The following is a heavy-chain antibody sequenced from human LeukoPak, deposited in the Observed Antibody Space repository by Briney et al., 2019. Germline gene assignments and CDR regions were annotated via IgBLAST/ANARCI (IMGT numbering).Heavy chain of an antibody. V-gene: IGHV3-9*01. J-gene: IGHJ4*02. D-gene: IGHD3-22*01. CDR2: ISWNSGSI. CDR1: GFIFNNYA. CDR3: VKALTYYYDSSGYLY. Sequence: GGSLRLSCAGSGFIFNNYAMHWVRQPPGKGLEWVSGISWNSGSIDYADSVKGRFTISRDNAKNSLYLQMSSLRAEDTAVYYCVKALTYYYDSSGYLYWGQGTLVTVSS.